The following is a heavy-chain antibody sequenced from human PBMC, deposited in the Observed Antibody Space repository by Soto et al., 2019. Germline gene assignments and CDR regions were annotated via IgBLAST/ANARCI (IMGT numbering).Heavy chain of an antibody. Sequence: QVQLVESGGGVVQPGRSLRLSCAASGFTFSNYAMHWVRQAPGKGLEWVAVISYDGSNKYYADSVKGRFTISRDNSKNPLYLQMNSLRAEDTAVYHCARRPVTYYFDYWGQGTLVTVSS. J-gene: IGHJ4*02. V-gene: IGHV3-30-3*01. CDR2: ISYDGSNK. CDR3: ARRPVTYYFDY. D-gene: IGHD4-17*01. CDR1: GFTFSNYA.